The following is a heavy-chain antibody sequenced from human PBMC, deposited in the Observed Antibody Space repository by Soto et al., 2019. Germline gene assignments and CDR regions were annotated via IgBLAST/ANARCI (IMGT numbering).Heavy chain of an antibody. CDR1: GYTFTSYG. J-gene: IGHJ6*02. D-gene: IGHD5-12*01. CDR2: ISAYNGNT. Sequence: QVQLVQSGAEVKKPGASVKVSCKASGYTFTSYGISWVRQAPGQGLEWMGWISAYNGNTNYAQKLQGRVTMTTDTSTSTAYMELRSLRSDDTAVYYGARDRRGGYDYYYCGMDVWGQGPTVTVSS. CDR3: ARDRRGGYDYYYCGMDV. V-gene: IGHV1-18*01.